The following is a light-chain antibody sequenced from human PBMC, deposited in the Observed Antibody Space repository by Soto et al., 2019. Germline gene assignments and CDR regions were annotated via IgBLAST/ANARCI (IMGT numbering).Light chain of an antibody. CDR3: QQSYSTPT. CDR2: GAS. CDR1: QSVSSN. Sequence: IVMTQSPANRSLSPGERATLSCRASQSVSSNLAWYQQKPGQAPRLLIYGASTRATGIPARFSGSGSGTDFTLTISSLKPEDFATYYCQQSYSTPTFGQGTKVDNK. V-gene: IGKV3-15*01. J-gene: IGKJ1*01.